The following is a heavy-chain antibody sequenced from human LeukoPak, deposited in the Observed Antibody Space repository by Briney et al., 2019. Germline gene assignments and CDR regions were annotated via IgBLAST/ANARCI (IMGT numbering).Heavy chain of an antibody. J-gene: IGHJ5*02. D-gene: IGHD1-1*01. Sequence: GGSLRLSCAASGFTVSSNYMSWVRQAPGKGLEWVSVIYGGGSTYYADSVKGRFTISRDNSKNTLYLQMNSLRAEDTAVYYCARVGYNWNDRNWFDPWGQGTLVTVSS. V-gene: IGHV3-66*01. CDR2: IYGGGST. CDR3: ARVGYNWNDRNWFDP. CDR1: GFTVSSNY.